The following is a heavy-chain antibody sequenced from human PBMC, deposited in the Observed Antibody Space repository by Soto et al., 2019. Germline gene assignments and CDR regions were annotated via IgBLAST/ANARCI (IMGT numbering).Heavy chain of an antibody. D-gene: IGHD1-26*01. Sequence: SSETLSLTCTVSGGSISSYYWSWIRQPPGKGLEWIGYIYYSGSTYYNPSLKSRVTISVDTSKNQFSLKLSSLRSEDTAVYYCARGGSLYWYFDLWGRGTLVTVSS. CDR3: ARGGSLYWYFDL. V-gene: IGHV4-59*01. CDR1: GGSISSYY. CDR2: IYYSGST. J-gene: IGHJ2*01.